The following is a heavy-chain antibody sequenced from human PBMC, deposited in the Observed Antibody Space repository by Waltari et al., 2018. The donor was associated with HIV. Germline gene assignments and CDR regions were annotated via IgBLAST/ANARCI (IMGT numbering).Heavy chain of an antibody. V-gene: IGHV1-2*02. CDR2: INHNSGGT. CDR1: GSTFTGDY. J-gene: IGHJ4*02. D-gene: IGHD1-20*01. CDR3: ARGIRLV. Sequence: QVQLAQSGAEVKKPGASVKVSCKASGSTFTGDYIQWVRQAPGQGLEWMGGINHNSGGTNYAQKFQGRVTMTRDTSTSTSYMELNRLRSDDTAVYYCARGIRLVWGQGTLVTVSS.